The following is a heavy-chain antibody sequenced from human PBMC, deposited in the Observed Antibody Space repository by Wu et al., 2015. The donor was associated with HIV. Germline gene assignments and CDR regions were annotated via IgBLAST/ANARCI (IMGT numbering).Heavy chain of an antibody. CDR1: GYTFTTYD. Sequence: QVQLVQSGTEVQKPGASVKVSYKASGYTFTTYDINWVRQASGQGLEYMGWMNPNNGNTASAQRFQGRITMTRTTSTSTAYLELSSLTSEDTAVYYCVRGRYELGYWGQGTLVTVSS. D-gene: IGHD5-12*01. J-gene: IGHJ4*02. V-gene: IGHV1-8*02. CDR2: MNPNNGNT. CDR3: VRGRYELGY.